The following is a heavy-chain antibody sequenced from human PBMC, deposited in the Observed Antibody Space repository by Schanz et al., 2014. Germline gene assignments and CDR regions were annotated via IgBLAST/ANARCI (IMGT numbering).Heavy chain of an antibody. J-gene: IGHJ6*02. CDR2: IHYSGST. D-gene: IGHD3-22*01. CDR1: GGSIRNYY. V-gene: IGHV4-59*08. CDR3: ARLNYDSSGYPYYYGMDV. Sequence: QVQLQESGPGLVKPSETLSLTCSVSGGSIRNYYWNWIRQPPGKGVEWIGYIHYSGSTNYNPSLGSGAAIEEAPSKNKFPRKLRSVTAADTAVYYCARLNYDSSGYPYYYGMDVWGQGTTVTVSS.